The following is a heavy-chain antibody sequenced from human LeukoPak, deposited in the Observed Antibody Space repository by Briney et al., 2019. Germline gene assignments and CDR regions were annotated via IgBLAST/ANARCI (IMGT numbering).Heavy chain of an antibody. CDR2: ISWNSGSI. V-gene: IGHV3-9*01. J-gene: IGHJ4*02. CDR3: AKGKYYYGSGSYKIPYYFDY. CDR1: GFTFDDYA. Sequence: GGSLRLSCAASGFTFDDYAMHWVRQAPGKGLEWVSGISWNSGSIGYADSVKGRFTISRDNAKNSLYLQMNSLRAEDTALYYCAKGKYYYGSGSYKIPYYFDYWGQGTLVTVSS. D-gene: IGHD3-10*01.